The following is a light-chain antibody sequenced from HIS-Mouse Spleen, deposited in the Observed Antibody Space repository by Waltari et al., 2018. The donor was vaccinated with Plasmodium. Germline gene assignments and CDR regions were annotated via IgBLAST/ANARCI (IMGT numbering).Light chain of an antibody. V-gene: IGKV1-5*03. CDR3: QQYNSYSWT. CDR1: QSISSR. J-gene: IGKJ1*01. CDR2: KAS. Sequence: DIQMTQSPSTLSASVGDRVTITCRASQSISSRLAWYQQKPGKAPKHLIYKASSLQSGVPSTFSGSGSGTEFTLTISSLQPDDFATYYCQQYNSYSWTFGQGTKVEIK.